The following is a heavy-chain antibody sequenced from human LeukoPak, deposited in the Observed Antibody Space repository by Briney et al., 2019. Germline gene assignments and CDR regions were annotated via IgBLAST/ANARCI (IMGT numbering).Heavy chain of an antibody. Sequence: GESLKISCKGSGYRFSSYWIGWVRQMPGRGLEWMGIIYPGDSDTRYSPSFKGQVTISADKSISTAYLQWSSLKASDTAMYYCARSGSSGLFDYWGQGTLVTVSS. CDR1: GYRFSSYW. D-gene: IGHD3-22*01. CDR3: ARSGSSGLFDY. J-gene: IGHJ4*02. V-gene: IGHV5-51*01. CDR2: IYPGDSDT.